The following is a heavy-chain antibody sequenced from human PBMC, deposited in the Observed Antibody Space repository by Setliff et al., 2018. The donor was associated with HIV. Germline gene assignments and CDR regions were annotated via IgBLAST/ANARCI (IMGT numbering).Heavy chain of an antibody. CDR2: IYYSGST. CDR1: GGSISSSSYY. Sequence: LSLTCTVSGGSISSSSYYWGWIRQPPGKGLEWIGSIYYSGSTYYNPSLKSRVTISVDTSKNQFSLKLSSVTAADTAVYYCASLARPYYNFWSGYSRWISDYWGQGTLVTVS. D-gene: IGHD3-3*01. CDR3: ASLARPYYNFWSGYSRWISDY. V-gene: IGHV4-39*01. J-gene: IGHJ4*02.